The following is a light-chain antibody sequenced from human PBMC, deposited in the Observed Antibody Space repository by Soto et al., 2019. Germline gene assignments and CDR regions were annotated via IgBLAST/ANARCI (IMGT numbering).Light chain of an antibody. Sequence: DIVMTQSPDSLAVSLGERATINCKSSQSVLYSSNNKNYLAWYQQKPGQPPKLLIYWASTRESGVPDRFSGRGSGTDFTLPISSLEAEDVGVYYCQQCYRSPPPFGPGTKVDIK. CDR3: QQCYRSPPP. CDR2: WAS. CDR1: QSVLYSSNNKNY. V-gene: IGKV4-1*01. J-gene: IGKJ3*01.